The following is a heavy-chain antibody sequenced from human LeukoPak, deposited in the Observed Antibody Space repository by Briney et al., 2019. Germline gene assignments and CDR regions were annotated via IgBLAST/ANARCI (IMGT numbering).Heavy chain of an antibody. V-gene: IGHV3-21*01. Sequence: GGSLRLSCAASGFTFSSYSMNWVRQAPGKGLEWVSSISSSSSYIYYADSVKGRFTISRDNAKNSLYLQMNSLRAEDTAVYYCARAGYCSSTCCYAPDAFDIWGQGTMVTVSS. CDR2: ISSSSSYI. J-gene: IGHJ3*02. D-gene: IGHD2-2*01. CDR3: ARAGYCSSTCCYAPDAFDI. CDR1: GFTFSSYS.